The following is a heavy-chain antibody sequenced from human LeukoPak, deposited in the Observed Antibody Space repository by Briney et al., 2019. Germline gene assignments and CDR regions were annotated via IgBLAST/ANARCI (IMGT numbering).Heavy chain of an antibody. CDR3: ARDQDYYDSSGYDY. CDR1: GYTFTSYG. J-gene: IGHJ4*02. V-gene: IGHV1-18*01. D-gene: IGHD3-22*01. Sequence: ASVKVSCKASGYTFTSYGISWVQQAPGQGLEWMGWISAYNGNTKYAQKLQGRVTMTTDTSTSTAYMELRSLRSDDTAVYYCARDQDYYDSSGYDYWGQGTLVTVSS. CDR2: ISAYNGNT.